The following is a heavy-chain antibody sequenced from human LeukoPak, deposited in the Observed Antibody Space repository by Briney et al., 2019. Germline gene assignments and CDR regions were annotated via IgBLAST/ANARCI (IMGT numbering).Heavy chain of an antibody. Sequence: GKSLRLSCVASGFTLSSYGMHWVRQAPGKGLEWVAVISYDGSNKYYADSVKGRFTISRGNSKNTLYLQMNSLRAEDTAVYYCAKDLEIVVVPAGPFDYWGQGTLVTVSS. V-gene: IGHV3-30*18. CDR3: AKDLEIVVVPAGPFDY. CDR2: ISYDGSNK. J-gene: IGHJ4*02. CDR1: GFTLSSYG. D-gene: IGHD2-2*01.